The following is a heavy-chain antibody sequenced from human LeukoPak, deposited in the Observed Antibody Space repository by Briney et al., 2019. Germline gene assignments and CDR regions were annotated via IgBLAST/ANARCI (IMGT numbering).Heavy chain of an antibody. D-gene: IGHD4-17*01. CDR3: ARDHGDYVQAPYYYYYMDV. J-gene: IGHJ6*03. CDR2: ISSSSSYI. Sequence: PGGSLRLSCAASGFTFSSYSMNWVRQAPGKGLEWVSSISSSSSYIYYADSVKGRFTISRDNAKNSLYLQMNSLRAEDTAVYYCARDHGDYVQAPYYYYYMDVWGKGTTVTISS. CDR1: GFTFSSYS. V-gene: IGHV3-21*01.